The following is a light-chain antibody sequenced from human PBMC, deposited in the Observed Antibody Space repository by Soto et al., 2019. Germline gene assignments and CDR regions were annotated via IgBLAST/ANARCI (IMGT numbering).Light chain of an antibody. Sequence: QPVLTQSPSASASLGASVKLTCTLSSGHSSYAIAWHQQQPEKGPRYLMKLNNDGSHNKGDGIPDPFSGSSSGAERYLTISSLQSEDEADYYCQTWGTGPWVFGGGTKLTVL. CDR2: LNNDGSH. CDR3: QTWGTGPWV. CDR1: SGHSSYA. J-gene: IGLJ3*02. V-gene: IGLV4-69*01.